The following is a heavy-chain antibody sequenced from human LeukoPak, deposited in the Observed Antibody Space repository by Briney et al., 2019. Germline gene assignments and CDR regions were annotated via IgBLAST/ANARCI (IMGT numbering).Heavy chain of an antibody. J-gene: IGHJ4*02. CDR1: GFTFSDYY. CDR2: ISSSGSTI. V-gene: IGHV3-11*04. D-gene: IGHD3-9*01. Sequence: KPGGSLRLSCAASGFTFSDYYTSWIRQAPGKGLEWVSYISSSGSTIYYADSVKGRFTISRDNAKNSLYLQMNSLRAEDTAVYYCAREPYYDILTGYSYYFDYWGQGTLVTVSS. CDR3: AREPYYDILTGYSYYFDY.